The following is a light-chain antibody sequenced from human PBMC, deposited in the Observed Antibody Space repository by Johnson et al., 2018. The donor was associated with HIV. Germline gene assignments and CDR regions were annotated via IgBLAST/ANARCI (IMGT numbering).Light chain of an antibody. V-gene: IGLV1-51*01. CDR2: DNN. CDR1: SSNIGNNY. J-gene: IGLJ1*01. Sequence: QSVLTQPPSVSAAPGQKVTISCSGSSSNIGNNYVSWYQQLPGTAPKLLIYDNNQRPSGIPDRFSGSKSGTSATLGITGLQTVDEADYYCGTWDTSLSAGGVFGTGTKVTVL. CDR3: GTWDTSLSAGGV.